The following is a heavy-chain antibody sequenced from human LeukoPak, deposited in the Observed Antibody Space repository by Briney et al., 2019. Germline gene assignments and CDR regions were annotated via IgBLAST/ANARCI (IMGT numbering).Heavy chain of an antibody. CDR3: ARATGDSSGYYPDY. CDR1: GGSISSGGYY. J-gene: IGHJ4*02. V-gene: IGHV4-31*03. D-gene: IGHD3-22*01. Sequence: NPSETLSLTCTVSGGSISSGGYYWSWLRQHPGKGLEWIGYIYYSGSTYYNPSLKSRVTISVDTSKNQFSLKLSSVTAADTAVYYCARATGDSSGYYPDYWGQGTLVTVSS. CDR2: IYYSGST.